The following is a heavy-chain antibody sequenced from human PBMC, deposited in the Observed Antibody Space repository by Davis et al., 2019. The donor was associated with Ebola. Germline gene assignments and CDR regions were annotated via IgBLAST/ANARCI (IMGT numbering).Heavy chain of an antibody. J-gene: IGHJ3*01. CDR3: AKDTSNVWFDV. V-gene: IGHV3-23*01. CDR2: ISGSGGST. Sequence: GGSLRLSCAASGFTFSSYAMSWVRQAPGKGLEWVSAISGSGGSTYYADSVKGRFTISRDNSMNTLHLQMNSLRVEDTAIYYCAKDTSNVWFDVWGQGTMVTVSS. CDR1: GFTFSSYA. D-gene: IGHD1-26*01.